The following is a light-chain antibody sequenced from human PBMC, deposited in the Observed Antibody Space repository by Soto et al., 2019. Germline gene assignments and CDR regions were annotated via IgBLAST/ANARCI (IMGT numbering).Light chain of an antibody. CDR1: QSVSSSY. V-gene: IGKV3D-20*02. CDR3: QQRNNWLWT. J-gene: IGKJ1*01. Sequence: EIVLTQSPCTLSLSQGARATLPCRASQSVSSSYLAWYQQKPGQAPRLLIYDASNMATGIPARFSGSGSGTDFTLTISSLEPEDFAVYYCQQRNNWLWTFGQGTKVDI. CDR2: DAS.